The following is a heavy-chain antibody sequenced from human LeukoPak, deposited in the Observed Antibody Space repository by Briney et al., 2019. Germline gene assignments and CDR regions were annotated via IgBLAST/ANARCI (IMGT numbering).Heavy chain of an antibody. Sequence: AASVTVSFKASGGTFTIYAISWVRQAPGQGLEWMGRIIPIFGIANYSHKFQGRVTITADKSTSTAYMELSSLRSEDTAVYYCARDLRRSYDILTGYYEGSDYWGQGTLVTVSS. J-gene: IGHJ4*02. CDR3: ARDLRRSYDILTGYYEGSDY. CDR1: GGTFTIYA. V-gene: IGHV1-69*10. CDR2: IIPIFGIA. D-gene: IGHD3-9*01.